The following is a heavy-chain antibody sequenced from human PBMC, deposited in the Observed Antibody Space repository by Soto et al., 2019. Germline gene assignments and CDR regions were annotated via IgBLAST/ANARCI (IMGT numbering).Heavy chain of an antibody. CDR3: ARDFFLVVGATFDY. V-gene: IGHV1-18*04. J-gene: IGHJ4*02. CDR1: GYTFSSYG. CDR2: ISAYNGNT. Sequence: ASVKVSCKASGYTFSSYGISWVRQAPGQGLEWMGWISAYNGNTVYAQKLQGRVTMTTDTSTTTAYMELRSLTYDDTAVYYWARDFFLVVGATFDYWGQGTLVTVSS. D-gene: IGHD1-26*01.